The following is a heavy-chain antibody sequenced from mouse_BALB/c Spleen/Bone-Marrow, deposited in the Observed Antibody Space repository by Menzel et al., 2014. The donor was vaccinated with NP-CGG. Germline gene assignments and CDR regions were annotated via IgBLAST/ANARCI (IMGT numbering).Heavy chain of an antibody. D-gene: IGHD2-4*01. CDR3: ARDDYDDQYYFDY. V-gene: IGHV5-6-5*01. CDR2: ISSGGST. J-gene: IGHJ2*01. Sequence: EVMLVESGGGLVKPGGSLKLSCAASEFTFSSYAMSWVRRTPEKRLEWVASISSGGSTYYPDSVKGRFTISRDNARNILYLQMSSLRSEDTAMYYCARDDYDDQYYFDYWGQGTTLTVSS. CDR1: EFTFSSYA.